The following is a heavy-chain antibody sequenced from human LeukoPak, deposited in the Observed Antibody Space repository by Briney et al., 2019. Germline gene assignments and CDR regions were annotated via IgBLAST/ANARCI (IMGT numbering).Heavy chain of an antibody. J-gene: IGHJ4*02. V-gene: IGHV3-7*03. Sequence: SGGSLTLSCEASGFTFRTHWMSWVRQTPGKGLEWVASINPDGSQKYYLNSVKGRFTISRDNSKNTLYLQMNSLRAEDTAVYYCAKWGGGYCSSTSCYVGLDSWGQGTLVTVSS. CDR2: INPDGSQK. D-gene: IGHD2-2*01. CDR3: AKWGGGYCSSTSCYVGLDS. CDR1: GFTFRTHW.